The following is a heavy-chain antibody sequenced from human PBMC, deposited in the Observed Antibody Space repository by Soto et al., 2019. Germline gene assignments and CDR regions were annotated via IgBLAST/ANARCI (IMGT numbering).Heavy chain of an antibody. V-gene: IGHV1-18*01. CDR3: ARVSSYCSSTSCYYYYYYMYV. D-gene: IGHD2-2*01. CDR2: ISAYNGNT. CDR1: GYTFTSYG. Sequence: QVQLVQSGAEVKKPGASVKVSCKASGYTFTSYGISWVRQAPGQGLEWMGWISAYNGNTNYAQKLQGRVTMTTDTSTSTAYMELRSLRSDDTAVYYCARVSSYCSSTSCYYYYYYMYVWGKGTTVTVSS. J-gene: IGHJ6*03.